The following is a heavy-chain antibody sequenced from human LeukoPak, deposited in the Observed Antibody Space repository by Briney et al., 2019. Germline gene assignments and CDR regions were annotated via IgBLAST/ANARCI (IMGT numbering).Heavy chain of an antibody. CDR3: ARGRDGDYDAYYMDV. V-gene: IGHV4-59*01. J-gene: IGHJ6*03. CDR1: GGSISSYY. Sequence: SETLSLTCTVSGGSISSYYWSWIRQPPGKGLEWIGYIYYSGSTNYNPSLKSRVTISVDTSKNQFSLKLSSVTAADPAVYYCARGRDGDYDAYYMDVWGKGTTVTVSS. D-gene: IGHD4-17*01. CDR2: IYYSGST.